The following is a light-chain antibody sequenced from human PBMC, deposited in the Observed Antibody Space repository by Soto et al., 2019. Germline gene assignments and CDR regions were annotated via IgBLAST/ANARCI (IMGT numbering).Light chain of an antibody. CDR1: SSDVGGYND. Sequence: QSALTQPPSASGSPGQSVTISCTGTSSDVGGYNDVSWYQQNPGKAPRLMIYEVTKRPSGVPDRFSGSKSGNTASLTVSGLQAEDEAEYYCSSYAGSNNWVFGGGTQLTVL. CDR2: EVT. CDR3: SSYAGSNNWV. J-gene: IGLJ3*02. V-gene: IGLV2-8*01.